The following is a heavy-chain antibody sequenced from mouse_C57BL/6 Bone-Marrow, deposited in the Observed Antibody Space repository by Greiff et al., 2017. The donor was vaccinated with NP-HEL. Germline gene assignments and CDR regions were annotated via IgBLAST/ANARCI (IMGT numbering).Heavy chain of an antibody. Sequence: QVQLKESGAELVRPGTSVKLSCKASGYTFTSYWMHWVKQRPGQGLEWIGVIDPSDSYTNYNQKFKGKATLTVDTSSSTAYMQLSSLTSEDSAVYYCARSPIIPWYFDVWGTGTTVTVSS. CDR1: GYTFTSYW. D-gene: IGHD1-1*01. CDR3: ARSPIIPWYFDV. J-gene: IGHJ1*03. V-gene: IGHV1-59*01. CDR2: IDPSDSYT.